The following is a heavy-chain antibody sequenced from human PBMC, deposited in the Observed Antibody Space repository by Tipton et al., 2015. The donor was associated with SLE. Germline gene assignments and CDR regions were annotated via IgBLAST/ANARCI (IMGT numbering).Heavy chain of an antibody. Sequence: SLRLSCAASGFTFSSYGMHWVRQAPGKGLEWVAVIWYDGSNKYYADSVKGRFTISRDNSKNTLYLQMNSLRAEDTAVYYCALGYSSSGRGGDAFDIWGQGTMVTVSS. CDR3: ALGYSSSGRGGDAFDI. V-gene: IGHV3-33*01. CDR1: GFTFSSYG. J-gene: IGHJ3*02. D-gene: IGHD6-13*01. CDR2: IWYDGSNK.